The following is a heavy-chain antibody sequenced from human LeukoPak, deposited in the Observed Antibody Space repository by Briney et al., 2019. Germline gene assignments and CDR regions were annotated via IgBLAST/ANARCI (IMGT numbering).Heavy chain of an antibody. Sequence: GASVKVSCKASGYTFTSYYMHWVRQPPAQGLEWMGIINPSGGSTSYAQKFQGRVTMARDTSTSTVYMELSSLRSEDTAVYYCARAELRYFDWLLPFDYWGQGTLVTVSS. J-gene: IGHJ4*02. CDR3: ARAELRYFDWLLPFDY. D-gene: IGHD3-9*01. CDR2: INPSGGST. CDR1: GYTFTSYY. V-gene: IGHV1-46*01.